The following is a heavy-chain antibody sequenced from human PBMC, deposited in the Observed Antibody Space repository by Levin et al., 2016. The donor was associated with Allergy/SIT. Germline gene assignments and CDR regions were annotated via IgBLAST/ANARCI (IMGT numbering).Heavy chain of an antibody. Sequence: SETLSLTCGVVGESVTGDYWSWIRQPPGKGLEWIGEVHHSGRTNYNPSLESRVTVSLDKSKNQFSLNLLSVTAADTALYYCARRHGYCTSASCWGWFDPWGQGTLVTVSS. CDR1: GESVTGDY. D-gene: IGHD3-16*01. J-gene: IGHJ5*02. V-gene: IGHV4-34*01. CDR2: VHHSGRT. CDR3: ARRHGYCTSASCWGWFDP.